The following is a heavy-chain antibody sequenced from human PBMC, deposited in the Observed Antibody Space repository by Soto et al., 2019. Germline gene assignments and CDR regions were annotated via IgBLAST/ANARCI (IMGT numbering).Heavy chain of an antibody. CDR1: GGSVSSATYY. D-gene: IGHD4-17*01. Sequence: QVQLQESGPGLVKPSETLSLTCTVSGGSVSSATYYWTWIRQPPGKGLEWIGYIYQSETTNYNASLRNLVTISVDTSKTHFSLRITSVTAADTAVYYCARYRDYGDYGAFASWGQGTLVTVSS. J-gene: IGHJ4*02. CDR2: IYQSETT. CDR3: ARYRDYGDYGAFAS. V-gene: IGHV4-61*03.